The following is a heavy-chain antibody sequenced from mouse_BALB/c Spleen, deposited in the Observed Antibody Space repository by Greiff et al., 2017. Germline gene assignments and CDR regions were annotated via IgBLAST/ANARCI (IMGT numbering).Heavy chain of an antibody. D-gene: IGHD2-1*01. Sequence: EVKLVESGGGLVQPGGSLKLSCAASGFTFSSFGMHWVRQAPEKGLEWVAYISSGSSTNYYADTVKGRFTISRDNPKNTLFLQMTSLRSEDTAMDYCARVRERWYLMDYWGQGTTLTVSS. CDR1: GFTFSSFG. CDR3: ARVRERWYLMDY. J-gene: IGHJ2*01. V-gene: IGHV5-17*02. CDR2: ISSGSSTN.